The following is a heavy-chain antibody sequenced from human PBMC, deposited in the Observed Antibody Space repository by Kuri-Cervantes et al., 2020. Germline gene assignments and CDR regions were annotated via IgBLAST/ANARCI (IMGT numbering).Heavy chain of an antibody. D-gene: IGHD2/OR15-2a*01. V-gene: IGHV3-53*01. CDR2: IYSCGST. J-gene: IGHJ3*02. CDR3: ARESWVLLSSYDAFDI. CDR1: GFTVSSNY. Sequence: GGSLRLSCAASGFTVSSNYMSWVRQAPGKGLEWVSVIYSCGSTYYADSVKGRFTISRDNAKNSLYLQINSLRDEDTAVYYCARESWVLLSSYDAFDIWGQGTMVTVSS.